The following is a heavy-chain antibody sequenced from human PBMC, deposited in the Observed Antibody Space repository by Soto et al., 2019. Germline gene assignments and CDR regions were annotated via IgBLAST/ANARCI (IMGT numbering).Heavy chain of an antibody. CDR1: GGSFSGYY. CDR3: ARQIYDFVWGTYRPFYFDY. CDR2: IYYSGST. J-gene: IGHJ4*02. D-gene: IGHD3-16*02. Sequence: PSETLSLTCAVYGGSFSGYYWSWIRQPPGKGLEWIGSIYYSGSTYYNPSLKSRVTISVDTSKNQFSLNLRSVTAADTAVYYCARQIYDFVWGTYRPFYFDYWGQGTLFTVSS. V-gene: IGHV4-34*01.